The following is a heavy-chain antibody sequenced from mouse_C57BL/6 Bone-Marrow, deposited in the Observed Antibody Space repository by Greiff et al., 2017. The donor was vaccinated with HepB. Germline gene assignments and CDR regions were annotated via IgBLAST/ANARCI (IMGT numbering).Heavy chain of an antibody. V-gene: IGHV5-6*01. D-gene: IGHD1-1*01. CDR2: ISSGGSYT. CDR3: ARHGPYYYGDY. Sequence: EVKLMESGGDLVKPGGSLKLSCAASGFTFSSYGMSWVRQTPDKRLEWVATISSGGSYTYSPDSVKGRFTISRDNAKNTLYLQMRSLKSEDTAMYYCARHGPYYYGDYWGQGTTLTVSS. CDR1: GFTFSSYG. J-gene: IGHJ2*01.